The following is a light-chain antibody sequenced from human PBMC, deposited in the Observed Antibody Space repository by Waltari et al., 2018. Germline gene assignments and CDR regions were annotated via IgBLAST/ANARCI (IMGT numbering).Light chain of an antibody. CDR3: QQYDTSPYT. Sequence: EIVLTQSPGTLSLSPGERATLSCRASQSVRSNYLAWYQQKPGQAPRLLIYGASSRATGIPDRFSGSGSGTEFTLTISRLEPEDFAVFYCQQYDTSPYTFGQGTKLDIK. V-gene: IGKV3-20*01. J-gene: IGKJ2*01. CDR2: GAS. CDR1: QSVRSNY.